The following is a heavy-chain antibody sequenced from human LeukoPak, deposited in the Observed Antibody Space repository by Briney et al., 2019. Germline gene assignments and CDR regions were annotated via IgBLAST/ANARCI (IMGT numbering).Heavy chain of an antibody. V-gene: IGHV3-23*01. J-gene: IGHJ4*02. CDR3: AKSHSVAQRGYFDY. D-gene: IGHD2-15*01. Sequence: GGSLRLSCAASGFTFGSFAMTWVRQAPGKGLEWVSTISDSGGSTYYADAVKGRFTISRDNSKDTLYAQMNSLRAEDAAVYYCAKSHSVAQRGYFDYWGQGTLVTVSS. CDR2: ISDSGGST. CDR1: GFTFGSFA.